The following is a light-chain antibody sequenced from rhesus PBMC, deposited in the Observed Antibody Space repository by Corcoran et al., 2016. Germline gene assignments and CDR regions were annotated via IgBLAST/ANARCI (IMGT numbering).Light chain of an antibody. CDR1: QSLLYSSNNKNY. V-gene: IGKV4-1*01. J-gene: IGKJ2*01. CDR2: WAS. CDR3: QQYYSSPYS. Sequence: DIVMTQSPDSLAVSLGERVTINCKSSQSLLYSSNNKNYLAWYQQKPRQPSKLLIYWASTRESGVPNRIRGSGAGTDFTLTISGLQAEDVAVYYCQQYYSSPYSFGQGTKVEIK.